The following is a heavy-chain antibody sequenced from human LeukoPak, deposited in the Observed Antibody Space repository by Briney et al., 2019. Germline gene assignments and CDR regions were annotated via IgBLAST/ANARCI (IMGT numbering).Heavy chain of an antibody. D-gene: IGHD3-10*01. Sequence: GGSLRLSCAASGFTFSSYWMSWVRQAPGKGLEWVANIKQDGSEKHYVDSVKGRFTISRDNAKNSLYLQMNSLRAEDTAVYYCARAGGSGSYYKYYFDYWGQGTLVTVSS. CDR3: ARAGGSGSYYKYYFDY. CDR1: GFTFSSYW. CDR2: IKQDGSEK. J-gene: IGHJ4*02. V-gene: IGHV3-7*01.